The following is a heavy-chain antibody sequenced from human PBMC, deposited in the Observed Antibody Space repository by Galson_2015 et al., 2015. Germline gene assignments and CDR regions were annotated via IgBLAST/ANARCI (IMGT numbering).Heavy chain of an antibody. CDR2: ISNSGYST. CDR1: GFTFSSYA. Sequence: SLRLSCAASGFTFSSYAMHWVRQAPGKGLEWVSAISNSGYSTDYADSVKGRFTISRDNSKSTLSLQMSSLRAEDTAVYYCAKGISGSYPDYYFDFWGQGTLVTVSS. CDR3: AKGISGSYPDYYFDF. D-gene: IGHD1-26*01. J-gene: IGHJ4*02. V-gene: IGHV3-23*01.